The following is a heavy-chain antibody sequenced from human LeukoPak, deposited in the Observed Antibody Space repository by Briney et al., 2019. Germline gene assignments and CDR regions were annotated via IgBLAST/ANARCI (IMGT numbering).Heavy chain of an antibody. D-gene: IGHD3/OR15-3a*01. CDR1: GFTASSNY. CDR3: ARGTGNYYGY. Sequence: GGSLRLSCAASGFTASSNYMSWVRQAPGKGLEWVSVIYSGGSTYYADSVKGRFIISRDNSKNTLYLQMNSMRAEDTAVYYCARGTGNYYGYWGQGTLVTVSS. CDR2: IYSGGST. V-gene: IGHV3-66*01. J-gene: IGHJ4*02.